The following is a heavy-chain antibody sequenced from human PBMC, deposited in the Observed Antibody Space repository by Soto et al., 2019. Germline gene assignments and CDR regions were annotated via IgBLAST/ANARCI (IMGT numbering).Heavy chain of an antibody. CDR1: GFTFRSYS. CDR3: ARGKYGYQLLYDFDY. CDR2: ISSSSSYI. V-gene: IGHV3-21*01. Sequence: GGSLRLSXAASGFTFRSYSMNWVRQAPGKGLEWVSSISSSSSYIYYADSVKGRFTISRDNAKNSLYLQMNSLRAEDTAVYYLARGKYGYQLLYDFDYWGQGTLVTVPS. J-gene: IGHJ4*02. D-gene: IGHD2-2*02.